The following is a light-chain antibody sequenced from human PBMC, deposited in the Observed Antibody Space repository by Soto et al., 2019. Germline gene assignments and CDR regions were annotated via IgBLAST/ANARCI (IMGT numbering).Light chain of an antibody. Sequence: ETVMTQSPGTLSVSPGERATLSCRASQSVSSNLAWFQQRPGQAPRLLIYGASTRATGIPARFSGSGSGTEFTLTISNLQSEDFAIYYCQQYHDWPPFTFGPGTKVDFK. CDR2: GAS. CDR3: QQYHDWPPFT. J-gene: IGKJ3*01. V-gene: IGKV3-15*01. CDR1: QSVSSN.